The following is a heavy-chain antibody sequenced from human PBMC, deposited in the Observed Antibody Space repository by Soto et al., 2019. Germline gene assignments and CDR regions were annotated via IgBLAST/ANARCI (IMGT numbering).Heavy chain of an antibody. J-gene: IGHJ6*02. CDR2: IYTSGST. Sequence: SETLSLTCTVSGGSISSYYWSWIRQPAGKGLEWIGRIYTSGSTNYNPSLKSRVTMSVDTSKNQFSLKLSSVTAADTAVYYCARGDCSGGSCYSGYYYYGMDVWGQGTTVTVSS. D-gene: IGHD2-15*01. V-gene: IGHV4-4*07. CDR3: ARGDCSGGSCYSGYYYYGMDV. CDR1: GGSISSYY.